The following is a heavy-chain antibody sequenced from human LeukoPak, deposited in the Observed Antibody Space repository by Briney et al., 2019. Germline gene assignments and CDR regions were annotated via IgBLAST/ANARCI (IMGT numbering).Heavy chain of an antibody. D-gene: IGHD4-17*01. Sequence: GGSLRLSCAASGFTFSRYSMNWVRQAPGKGLEWVSSISSSSSYIYYADSVKGRFTISRDNAKNSLYLQMNSLRAEDTAVYYCARVSWATVTTRSLYYYGMDVWGQGTTVTVSS. CDR1: GFTFSRYS. CDR2: ISSSSSYI. CDR3: ARVSWATVTTRSLYYYGMDV. J-gene: IGHJ6*02. V-gene: IGHV3-21*01.